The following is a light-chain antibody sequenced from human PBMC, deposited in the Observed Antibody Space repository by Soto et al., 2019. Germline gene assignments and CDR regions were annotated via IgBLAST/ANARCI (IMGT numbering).Light chain of an antibody. J-gene: IGKJ4*01. CDR2: EVS. V-gene: IGKV2D-29*01. Sequence: DIVRTQSPLSLRFTPREPASISCRFSQSLLHINGYNYLDWYLQKPGQPPQLLIYEVSNRFSGVPDRFSGSGSGTDFTLKISRVEAEDVGVYYCMQSIQLPLTFGGGTKVDIK. CDR1: QSLLHINGYNY. CDR3: MQSIQLPLT.